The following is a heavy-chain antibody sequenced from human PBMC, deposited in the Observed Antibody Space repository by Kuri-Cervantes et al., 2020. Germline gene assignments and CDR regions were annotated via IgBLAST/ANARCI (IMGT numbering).Heavy chain of an antibody. V-gene: IGHV3-9*01. D-gene: IGHD1-26*01. CDR1: GFTFDDYA. Sequence: SLKISCAASGFTFDDYAMHWVRQAPGKGLEWVSGISWNSGSIGYADSVKGRFTISRDNAKNSLYLQMNSLRAEDRALYYCAKSAVGATNAELDYWGQGTLVTVSS. CDR3: AKSAVGATNAELDY. CDR2: ISWNSGSI. J-gene: IGHJ4*02.